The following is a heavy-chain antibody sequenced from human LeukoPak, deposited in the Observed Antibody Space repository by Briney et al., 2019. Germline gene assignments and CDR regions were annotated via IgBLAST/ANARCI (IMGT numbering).Heavy chain of an antibody. Sequence: SETLSLTCTVSGGSISSYYWSWIRQPPGTGLEWIGYIYYSGSTNYNPSLKSRVTISVDTSKNQFSLKLSSVTAADTAVYYCARLGSGSYYNWFDPWGQGTLVTVSS. J-gene: IGHJ5*02. CDR1: GGSISSYY. CDR2: IYYSGST. V-gene: IGHV4-59*01. D-gene: IGHD3-10*01. CDR3: ARLGSGSYYNWFDP.